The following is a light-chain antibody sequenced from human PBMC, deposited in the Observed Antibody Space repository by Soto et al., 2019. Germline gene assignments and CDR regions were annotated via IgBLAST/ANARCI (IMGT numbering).Light chain of an antibody. CDR1: SSDVGGYNY. V-gene: IGLV2-14*01. CDR2: DVS. Sequence: QSALTQPASVSGSPGQSITISCTGTSSDVGGYNYVSWYQQHPGKAPKLMIYDVSNRPSGVYNRFSGSKSGNTASLPISGLQAEDEADYYCSSYTSSSTYVFGTGTKLTVL. CDR3: SSYTSSSTYV. J-gene: IGLJ1*01.